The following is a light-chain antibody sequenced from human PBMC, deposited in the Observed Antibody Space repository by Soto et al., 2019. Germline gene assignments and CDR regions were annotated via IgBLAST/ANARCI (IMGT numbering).Light chain of an antibody. CDR2: GAF. J-gene: IGKJ2*01. V-gene: IGKV3-20*01. CDR1: QSVSSSY. Sequence: EIVLTQSPGTLSLSPGERATLSCRASQSVSSSYLAWYQQKPGQAPRLLIYGAFSRATGIPDRFSGSGSGTDFTLTSSRLEPEDFAVYYCQQYGSSPLYTFGQGTKLEIK. CDR3: QQYGSSPLYT.